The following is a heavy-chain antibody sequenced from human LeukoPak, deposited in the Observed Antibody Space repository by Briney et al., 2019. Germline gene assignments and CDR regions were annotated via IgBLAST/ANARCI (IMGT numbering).Heavy chain of an antibody. V-gene: IGHV3-15*01. CDR1: GFTFSNAW. CDR3: TTTTYYNDSSGYYRPGY. J-gene: IGHJ4*02. D-gene: IGHD3-22*01. Sequence: PGGSLRLSCAASGFTFSNAWMSWVRQAPGKGLEWVGRIKSKTDGGTTDYAAPVKGRFTISRDDSKNPLYLQMNSLKTEDTAVYYCTTTTYYNDSSGYYRPGYWGQGTLVTVSS. CDR2: IKSKTDGGTT.